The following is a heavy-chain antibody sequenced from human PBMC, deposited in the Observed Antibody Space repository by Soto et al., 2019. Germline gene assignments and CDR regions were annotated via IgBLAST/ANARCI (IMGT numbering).Heavy chain of an antibody. J-gene: IGHJ4*02. V-gene: IGHV2-5*01. CDR2: IYWNDDK. CDR3: AHSPFYDSSGYPDY. CDR1: GFSLSSSGMG. Sequence: SGPTLVNPTQTLTLTCTFSGFSLSSSGMGVGWIRQPPGKALEWLALIYWNDDKRYSPSLKSRLTITKDTSKNQVVLTMTNMDPVDTATYYCAHSPFYDSSGYPDYWGQGTLVTVSS. D-gene: IGHD3-22*01.